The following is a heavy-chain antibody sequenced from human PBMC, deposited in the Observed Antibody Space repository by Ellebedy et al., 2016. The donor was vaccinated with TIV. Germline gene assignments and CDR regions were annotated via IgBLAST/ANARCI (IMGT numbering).Heavy chain of an antibody. J-gene: IGHJ4*02. D-gene: IGHD2-2*01. V-gene: IGHV6-1*01. Sequence: SQTLSLTXAISGDSVSSNSAAWNWIRQSPSRGLEWLGRTYYRSKWYNDYAVSVKSRITINPDTSKNQFSLKLSSVTAADTAVYYCARAIRYPGVVVPAAIWSPAGYFDYWGQGTLVTVSS. CDR3: ARAIRYPGVVVPAAIWSPAGYFDY. CDR2: TYYRSKWYN. CDR1: GDSVSSNSAA.